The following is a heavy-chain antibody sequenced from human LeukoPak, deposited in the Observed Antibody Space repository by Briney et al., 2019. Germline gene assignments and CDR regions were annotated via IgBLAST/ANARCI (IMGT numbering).Heavy chain of an antibody. V-gene: IGHV5-51*01. CDR1: GYSFTSYW. J-gene: IGHJ3*01. CDR2: IYPGDSDT. D-gene: IGHD1-26*01. CDR3: ARHGSVSYHHGVAFDV. Sequence: GESLKISCKGSGYSFTSYWIGWVRQMPGKGLEWMGIIYPGDSDTRYSPSFQGQVTISADKSISTAYLQWSSLKASDTAMYYCARHGSVSYHHGVAFDVWGQGTMVTV.